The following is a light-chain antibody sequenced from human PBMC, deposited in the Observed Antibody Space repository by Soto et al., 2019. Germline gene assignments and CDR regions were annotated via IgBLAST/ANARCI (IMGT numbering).Light chain of an antibody. CDR3: QQRSNWPLT. CDR1: QSVGRY. V-gene: IGKV3-11*01. Sequence: EIVLTQSPATLSLSPGERATLSCRASQSVGRYFAWYQQKPAQAPRLLIYDASTRATGIPARSSGSGSGTDFILTISSLEPEDFAAYYCQQRSNWPLTFGGGTKVEIK. J-gene: IGKJ4*01. CDR2: DAS.